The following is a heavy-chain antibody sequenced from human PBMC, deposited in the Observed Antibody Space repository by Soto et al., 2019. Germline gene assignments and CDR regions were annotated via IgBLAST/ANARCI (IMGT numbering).Heavy chain of an antibody. Sequence: ASVKVSCKVSGYTLTELSMHWVRQAPGKGLEWMGGFDPEDGETIYAQKFQGRVTMTEDTSTDTAYMELSSLRSEDTAVYYCATNPALRYNNWFDPWGQGTLVTVSS. CDR2: FDPEDGET. CDR3: ATNPALRYNNWFDP. J-gene: IGHJ5*02. D-gene: IGHD4-17*01. V-gene: IGHV1-24*01. CDR1: GYTLTELS.